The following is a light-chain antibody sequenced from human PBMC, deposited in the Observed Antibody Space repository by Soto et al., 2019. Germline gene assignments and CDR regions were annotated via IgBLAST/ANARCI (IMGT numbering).Light chain of an antibody. V-gene: IGLV2-18*01. J-gene: IGLJ3*02. Sequence: QSALTQPPSVSGSPGQSVTISCTVTRSDVGDYEHVSWYQLAPGTAPKLLISDVINRPSGVPDRFAGSKSGNTPSLTISGLQAEDEADYYCGLFTSSATWVFGGGTKLTVL. CDR1: RSDVGDYEH. CDR2: DVI. CDR3: GLFTSSATWV.